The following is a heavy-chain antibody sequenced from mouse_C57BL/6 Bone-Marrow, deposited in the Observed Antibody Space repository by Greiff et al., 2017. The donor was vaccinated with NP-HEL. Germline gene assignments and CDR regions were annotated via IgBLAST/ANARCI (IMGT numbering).Heavy chain of an antibody. CDR3: ARSLYPVDYCDY. D-gene: IGHD1-1*02. CDR1: GFTFTDYY. Sequence: VQLKESGGGLVQPGGSLSLSCAASGFTFTDYYMSWVRPPPGKALEWLGFIRNKANGYTTEYSASVKGRFTISRDNSQSILYLQMNALRAEDSATYYCARSLYPVDYCDYWGQGTTLTVSS. J-gene: IGHJ2*01. V-gene: IGHV7-3*01. CDR2: IRNKANGYTT.